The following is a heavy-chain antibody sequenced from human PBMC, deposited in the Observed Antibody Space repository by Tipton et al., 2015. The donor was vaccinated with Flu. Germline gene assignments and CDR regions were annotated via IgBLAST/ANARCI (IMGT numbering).Heavy chain of an antibody. J-gene: IGHJ4*02. CDR3: AKDGGFVFADCSGGSCLFDY. Sequence: SLRLSCAASGFTFDDYAMHWVRQAPGKGLEWVSGISWNSGSIGYADSVKGRFTISRDNAKNSLYLQMNSLRAEDTALYYCAKDGGFVFADCSGGSCLFDYWGQGTLVTVSS. CDR2: ISWNSGSI. V-gene: IGHV3-9*01. D-gene: IGHD2-15*01. CDR1: GFTFDDYA.